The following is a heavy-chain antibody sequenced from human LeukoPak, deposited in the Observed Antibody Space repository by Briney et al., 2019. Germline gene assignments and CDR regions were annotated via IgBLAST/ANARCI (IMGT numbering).Heavy chain of an antibody. J-gene: IGHJ4*02. CDR3: ARPLYSGSYYSQLFDY. V-gene: IGHV3-23*01. CDR1: GFTFSSYA. CDR2: ISGSGGST. D-gene: IGHD1-26*01. Sequence: PGGSLRLSCAASGFTFSSYAMSWVRQAPGKGLEWVSAISGSGGSTYYADSVKGRFTISRDNSKNTLYLQMNSLRAEDTAVYYCARPLYSGSYYSQLFDYWGQGTLVTVSS.